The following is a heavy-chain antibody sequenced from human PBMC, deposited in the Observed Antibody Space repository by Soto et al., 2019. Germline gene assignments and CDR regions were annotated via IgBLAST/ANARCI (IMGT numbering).Heavy chain of an antibody. CDR2: IHLDGSEK. V-gene: IGHV3-7*05. Sequence: GGSLRLSCAASGFTFSDYWMSWVRQTPGKGLEWVGNIHLDGSEKYYADSVKGRFTISRDNSKNTLYLQMNSLRAEDTAVYYCAKEGSSRGGAFDIWGQGTMVTVSS. CDR1: GFTFSDYW. CDR3: AKEGSSRGGAFDI. D-gene: IGHD6-13*01. J-gene: IGHJ3*02.